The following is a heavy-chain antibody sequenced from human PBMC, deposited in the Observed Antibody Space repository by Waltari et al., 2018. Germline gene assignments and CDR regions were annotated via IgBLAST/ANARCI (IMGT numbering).Heavy chain of an antibody. CDR3: ARAGLGSPSQWLQLFDS. V-gene: IGHV3-53*01. J-gene: IGHJ4*02. CDR2: IHAGGNT. CDR1: GFRVSYNY. Sequence: EVQLVESGGGLIQPGGSLRLSCEASGFRVSYNYMSWVRQAPGKGREGVSVIHAGGNTYYGDAVKGRFTISRDISKNTLYLQMNSLTVDDSAMYYCARAGLGSPSQWLQLFDSWGQGTLVTVSS. D-gene: IGHD5-12*01.